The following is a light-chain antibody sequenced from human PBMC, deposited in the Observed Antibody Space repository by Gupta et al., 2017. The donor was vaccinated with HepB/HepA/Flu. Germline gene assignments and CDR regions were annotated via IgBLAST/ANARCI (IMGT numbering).Light chain of an antibody. CDR1: NIGSKT. V-gene: IGLV3-21*03. CDR2: DDR. J-gene: IGLJ2*01. Sequence: SYVLTPPPSLPAPPASPPSLCCAGDNIGSKTVHWYQQRPGQAPLLVVYDDRDRPSGIPDRFSGSNSGSTATLTISRVEVGDEADYYCQVWDNSGFHSMVFGGGTQLTVL. CDR3: QVWDNSGFHSMV.